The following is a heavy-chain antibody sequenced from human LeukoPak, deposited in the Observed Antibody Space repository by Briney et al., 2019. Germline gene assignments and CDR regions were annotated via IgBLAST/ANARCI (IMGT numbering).Heavy chain of an antibody. CDR1: GFTFSSYG. D-gene: IGHD4-17*01. CDR2: IWYDGSNK. J-gene: IGHJ4*02. CDR3: ARDWYYGDYPNLDY. V-gene: IGHV3-30*19. Sequence: GGSLRLSCAASGFTFSSYGMHWVRQAPGKGLEWVAVIWYDGSNKYYADSVKVRFTISRDNSKNTLYLQMNSLRAEDTAVYYCARDWYYGDYPNLDYWGQGTLVTVSS.